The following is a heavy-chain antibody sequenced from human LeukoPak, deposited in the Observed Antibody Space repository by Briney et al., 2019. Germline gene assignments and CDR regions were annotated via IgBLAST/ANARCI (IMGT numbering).Heavy chain of an antibody. CDR3: AKTKGYSYGYYFDY. V-gene: IGHV3-30*18. J-gene: IGHJ4*02. CDR2: MSYDGFNK. Sequence: HPGGSLRLSCAASGFTFSSYAMHWVRQSLGKGLEWVAVMSYDGFNKYYADSVKGRFTISRDNSKNTLYLQMNSLRAEDTAVYYCAKTKGYSYGYYFDYWGQGTLVTVSS. CDR1: GFTFSSYA. D-gene: IGHD5-18*01.